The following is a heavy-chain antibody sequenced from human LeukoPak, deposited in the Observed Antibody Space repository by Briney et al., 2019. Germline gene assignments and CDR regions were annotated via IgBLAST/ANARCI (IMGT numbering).Heavy chain of an antibody. J-gene: IGHJ4*02. V-gene: IGHV3-23*01. Sequence: PGGSLRLYCAASGFTFISYAMSWLRQAPGKGLEWVSAISSAGGSTYYADYVKGRFTISRDNSKNTFLLKMHSLRDKDTSVYYCAKVGLSWSYGGFDYWGQGTLVTVSS. CDR3: AKVGLSWSYGGFDY. D-gene: IGHD1-26*01. CDR1: GFTFISYA. CDR2: ISSAGGST.